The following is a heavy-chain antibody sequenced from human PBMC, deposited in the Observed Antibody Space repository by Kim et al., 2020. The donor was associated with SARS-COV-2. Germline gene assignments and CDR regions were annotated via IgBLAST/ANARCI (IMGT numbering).Heavy chain of an antibody. CDR1: GYTFTSYG. Sequence: ASVKVSCKASGYTFTSYGISWVRQAPGQGLEWMGWISAYNGNTNYAQKLQGRVTMTTDTSTSTAYMELRSLRSDDTAVYYCARVPRHSGSPKGCFDYWGQGTLVTVSS. CDR2: ISAYNGNT. CDR3: ARVPRHSGSPKGCFDY. V-gene: IGHV1-18*04. D-gene: IGHD1-26*01. J-gene: IGHJ4*02.